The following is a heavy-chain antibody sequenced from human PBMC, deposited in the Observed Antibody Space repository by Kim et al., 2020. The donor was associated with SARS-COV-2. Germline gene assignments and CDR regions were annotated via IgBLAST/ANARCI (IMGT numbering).Heavy chain of an antibody. Sequence: PSFQGQVTISADKSISTAYLQWSSLKASDTAMYYCARAYYYDSSAYCLDYWGQGTLVTVSS. V-gene: IGHV5-51*01. J-gene: IGHJ4*02. CDR3: ARAYYYDSSAYCLDY. D-gene: IGHD3-22*01.